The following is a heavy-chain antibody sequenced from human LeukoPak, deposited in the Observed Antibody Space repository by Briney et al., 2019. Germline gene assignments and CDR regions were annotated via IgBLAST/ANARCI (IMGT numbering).Heavy chain of an antibody. V-gene: IGHV1-18*01. Sequence: ASVKVSCKASGYTFTSYGISWVRQAPGQGLEWMGWISAYNGNTNYAQKLQGRVTMTTDTSTSTAYMELRSLRSDDTAVYYCARGPRGRYCSGGSCYSPANYWGQGTLVTVSS. CDR3: ARGPRGRYCSGGSCYSPANY. D-gene: IGHD2-15*01. J-gene: IGHJ4*02. CDR2: ISAYNGNT. CDR1: GYTFTSYG.